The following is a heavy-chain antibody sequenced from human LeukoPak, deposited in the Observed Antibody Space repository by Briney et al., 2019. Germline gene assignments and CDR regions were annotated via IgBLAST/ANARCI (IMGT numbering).Heavy chain of an antibody. CDR2: INPNSGGT. V-gene: IGHV1-2*04. D-gene: IGHD3-9*01. Sequence: ASVKVSCKASGYTFTGYYMHWVRQAPGQGLEWMGWINPNSGGTNYAQKFQGWDTMTRDTSISTAYMELSRLRSDDTAVYYCARGSRSGILTGYYHFDYWGQGTLVTVSS. J-gene: IGHJ4*02. CDR3: ARGSRSGILTGYYHFDY. CDR1: GYTFTGYY.